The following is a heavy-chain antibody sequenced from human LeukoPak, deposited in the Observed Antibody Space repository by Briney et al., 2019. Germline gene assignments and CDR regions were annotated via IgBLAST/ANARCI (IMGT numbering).Heavy chain of an antibody. D-gene: IGHD5-24*01. Sequence: GASVKVSCKASGGTFSSYAISWVRQAPGQGLEWMGRIIPILGIANYAQKFQGRVTITADKSTSTAYMELSSLRSEDTAVYYCARHPRDGYNYFWGQGTLVTVSS. J-gene: IGHJ4*02. CDR1: GGTFSSYA. CDR2: IIPILGIA. V-gene: IGHV1-69*04. CDR3: ARHPRDGYNYF.